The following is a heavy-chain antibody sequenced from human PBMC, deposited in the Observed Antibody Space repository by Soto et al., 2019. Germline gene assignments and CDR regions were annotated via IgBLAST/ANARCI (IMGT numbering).Heavy chain of an antibody. CDR3: ATVGEIPAPVDY. V-gene: IGHV4-28*05. CDR1: GSSVSSWNW. CDR2: IYYSGNI. Sequence: QVQLQESGPGLVKPSDTLSLTCAVSGSSVSSWNWWGWIRQPPAKGLEWIGHIYYSGNISHSSSLTGRVTVALDTAKNQDPAAPRDVTGEDTGVDYCATVGEIPAPVDYWGQGTLVTVCS. D-gene: IGHD3-10*01. J-gene: IGHJ4*02.